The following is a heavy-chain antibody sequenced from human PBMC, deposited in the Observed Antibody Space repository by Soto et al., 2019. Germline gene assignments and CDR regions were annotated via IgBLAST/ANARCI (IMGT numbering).Heavy chain of an antibody. CDR2: ISSNGGST. D-gene: IGHD4-17*01. V-gene: IGHV3-64*01. J-gene: IGHJ4*02. CDR3: ASLGYGDYVGNY. Sequence: GGSLRLSCAASGFTFSSYAMHWVRQAPGKGLEYVSAISSNGGSTYYANSVKGRFTISRDNSKNTLYLQMGSLRAEDMAVYYCASLGYGDYVGNYWGQGTLVTVSS. CDR1: GFTFSSYA.